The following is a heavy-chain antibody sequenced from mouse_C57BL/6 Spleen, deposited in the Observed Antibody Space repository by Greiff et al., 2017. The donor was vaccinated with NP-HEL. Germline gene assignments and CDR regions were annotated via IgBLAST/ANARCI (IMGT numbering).Heavy chain of an antibody. Sequence: VQLQQSGAELVRPGASVKLSCTASGFNFKDYYMHWVKQRPEQGLEWIGRIDPEDGDTEYAPKFQGKATMTADTSSNTAYLQLSSLTSEDTAVYYGTTRVTTVVWYLDDWGTGTTVTVSS. V-gene: IGHV14-1*01. CDR2: IDPEDGDT. CDR1: GFNFKDYY. D-gene: IGHD1-1*01. CDR3: TTRVTTVVWYLDD. J-gene: IGHJ1*03.